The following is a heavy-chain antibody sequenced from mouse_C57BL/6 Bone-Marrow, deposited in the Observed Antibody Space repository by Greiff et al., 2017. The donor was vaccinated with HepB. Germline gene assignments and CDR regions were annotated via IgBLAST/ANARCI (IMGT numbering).Heavy chain of an antibody. D-gene: IGHD2-2*01. CDR2: ISNLAYSI. CDR1: GFTFSDYG. J-gene: IGHJ4*01. V-gene: IGHV5-15*04. CDR3: ARRNIYYGYDGYAMDY. Sequence: EVKLMESGGGLVQPGRSLKLSCAASGFTFSDYGMAWVRQAPRKGPEWVAFISNLAYSIYYADTVTGRFTISRENAKNTLYLEMSSLRSEDTAMYYCARRNIYYGYDGYAMDYWGQGTSVTVSS.